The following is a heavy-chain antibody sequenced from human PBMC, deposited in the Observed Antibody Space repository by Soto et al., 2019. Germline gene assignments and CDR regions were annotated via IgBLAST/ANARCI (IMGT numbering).Heavy chain of an antibody. CDR2: IKQDGSEK. D-gene: IGHD4-17*01. V-gene: IGHV3-7*01. Sequence: GESLKISCAASGFTFSSYWMSWVRQAPGKGLEWVANIKQDGSEKYYVDSVKGRFTISRDNAKNSLYLQMNSLRAEDTAVYYCAREWISYGDYDWDYYMDVWGKGTTVTVSS. CDR3: AREWISYGDYDWDYYMDV. CDR1: GFTFSSYW. J-gene: IGHJ6*03.